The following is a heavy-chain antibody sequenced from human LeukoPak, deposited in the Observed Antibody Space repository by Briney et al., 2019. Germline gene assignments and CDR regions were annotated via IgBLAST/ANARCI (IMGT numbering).Heavy chain of an antibody. CDR3: ASRGTTGTTGVDY. CDR2: IIPILGIA. CDR1: GGTFSSYT. J-gene: IGHJ4*02. V-gene: IGHV1-69*02. D-gene: IGHD1-1*01. Sequence: SVKVSCKASGGTFSSYTISWVRQAPGQGLEWMGRIIPILGIANYAQKFQGRVTITANKSTSTAYMELSSLRSEDTAVYYCASRGTTGTTGVDYWGQGTLVTVSS.